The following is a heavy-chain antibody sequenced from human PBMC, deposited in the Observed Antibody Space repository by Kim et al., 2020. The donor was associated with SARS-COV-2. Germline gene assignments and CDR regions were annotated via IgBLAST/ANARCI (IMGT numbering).Heavy chain of an antibody. Sequence: GGSLRLSCAASGFTFSSYAMHWVRQAPGKGLEWVAVISYDGSNKYYADSVKGRFTISRDNSKNTLYLQMNSLRAEDTAVYYCASRVKWSVDYWGQGTLVTVSS. CDR3: ASRVKWSVDY. J-gene: IGHJ4*02. CDR1: GFTFSSYA. D-gene: IGHD3-3*01. CDR2: ISYDGSNK. V-gene: IGHV3-30-3*01.